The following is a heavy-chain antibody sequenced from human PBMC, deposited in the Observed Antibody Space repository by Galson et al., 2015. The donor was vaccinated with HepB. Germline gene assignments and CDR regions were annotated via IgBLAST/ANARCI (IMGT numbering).Heavy chain of an antibody. CDR2: ISGSGGST. Sequence: SLRLSCAASGFTFSSYAMSWVRQAPGKGLEWVSAISGSGGSTYYADSVKGRFTISRDNSKNTLYLQMNSLRAEDTAVYYCAKEHCSSTSCSGGFDYWGQGTLVTVSS. CDR1: GFTFSSYA. CDR3: AKEHCSSTSCSGGFDY. J-gene: IGHJ4*02. D-gene: IGHD2-2*01. V-gene: IGHV3-23*01.